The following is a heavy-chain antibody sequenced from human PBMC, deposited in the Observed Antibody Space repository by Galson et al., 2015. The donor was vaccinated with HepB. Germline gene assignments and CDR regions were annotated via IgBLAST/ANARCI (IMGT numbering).Heavy chain of an antibody. CDR2: ISSSSSTI. D-gene: IGHD3-3*01. Sequence: SLRLSCAASGFTFSSYSINWVRQAPGKGLEWVSYISSSSSTIYYADSVKGRFTISRDNAKNSLYLQMNSLRDEDTAVYYCASSALWSGYYWGQGTLVTVSS. CDR3: ASSALWSGYY. CDR1: GFTFSSYS. J-gene: IGHJ1*01. V-gene: IGHV3-48*02.